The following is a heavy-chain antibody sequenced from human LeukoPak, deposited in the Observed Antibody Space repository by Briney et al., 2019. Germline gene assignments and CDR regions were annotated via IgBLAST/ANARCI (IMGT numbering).Heavy chain of an antibody. CDR3: ASGAQSDY. CDR2: ISSSSSYI. V-gene: IGHV3-21*01. Sequence: GGSLRLSCAASGFTFSSYSMNWVRQAPGKGLEWVSSISSSSSYIYYADSAKGRLTISRDNAKNSLYLQMNSLRAEDTAVYYCASGAQSDYWGQGTLVTVSS. J-gene: IGHJ4*02. CDR1: GFTFSSYS. D-gene: IGHD1-26*01.